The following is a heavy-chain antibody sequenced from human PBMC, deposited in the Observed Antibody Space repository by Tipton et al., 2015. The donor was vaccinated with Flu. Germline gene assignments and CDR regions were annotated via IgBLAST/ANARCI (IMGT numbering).Heavy chain of an antibody. D-gene: IGHD6-6*01. CDR2: IYYSGST. CDR1: GGSISSYY. CDR3: ARASIAARPPWYFDL. V-gene: IGHV4-59*01. J-gene: IGHJ2*01. Sequence: TLSLTCTVSGGSISSYYWSWIRQPPGKGLEWIGYIYYSGSTNYNPSLKSRVTISVDTSKNQFSLKLSSVTAADTAVYYCARASIAARPPWYFDLWGRGPLVTVSS.